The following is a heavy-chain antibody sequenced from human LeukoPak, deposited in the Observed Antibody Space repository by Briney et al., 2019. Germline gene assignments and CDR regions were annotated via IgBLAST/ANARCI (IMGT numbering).Heavy chain of an antibody. Sequence: GGSLRLSCAASGFTFRSYAMRWVRQAPGKGLEWVALMSYDGGEKYYGDSVQGRFTISRDNFKNTVYLEMSSLRAEDTAVYYCARGGEAFDFWGQGTLVTVSS. J-gene: IGHJ4*02. CDR1: GFTFRSYA. CDR3: ARGGEAFDF. D-gene: IGHD3-16*01. CDR2: MSYDGGEK. V-gene: IGHV3-30-3*01.